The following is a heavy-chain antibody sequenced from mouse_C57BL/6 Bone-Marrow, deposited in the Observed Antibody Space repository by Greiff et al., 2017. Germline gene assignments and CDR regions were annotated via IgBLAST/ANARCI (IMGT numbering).Heavy chain of an antibody. D-gene: IGHD2-3*01. V-gene: IGHV14-3*01. CDR2: IDPANGNT. J-gene: IGHJ3*01. Sequence: VQLQQSVAELVRPGASVKLSCTASGFNIKNTYMPWVKQRPEQGLEWIGRIDPANGNTKYAPKFQGKATIPADTSSNTAYLQLSSLTSEDTAIYYCARDDGYYWCAYGGQGTLVTVSA. CDR3: ARDDGYYWCAY. CDR1: GFNIKNTY.